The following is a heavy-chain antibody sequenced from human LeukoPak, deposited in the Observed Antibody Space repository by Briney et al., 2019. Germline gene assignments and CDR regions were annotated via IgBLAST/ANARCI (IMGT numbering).Heavy chain of an antibody. V-gene: IGHV3-7*01. D-gene: IGHD2-2*01. Sequence: PGGSLRLSCTASGFTFSDYWMSWVRQAPGKGPEWVAYIKQDGSDKYYVDSVKGRFTISRDNSKSTLYLQLNSLRGEDTAVYYCAKDRIAVVPAAIGDYWGQGALVTVSS. CDR2: IKQDGSDK. CDR1: GFTFSDYW. CDR3: AKDRIAVVPAAIGDY. J-gene: IGHJ4*02.